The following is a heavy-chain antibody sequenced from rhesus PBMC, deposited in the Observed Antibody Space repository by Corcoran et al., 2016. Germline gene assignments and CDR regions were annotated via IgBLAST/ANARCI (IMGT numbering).Heavy chain of an antibody. V-gene: IGHV1-180*01. D-gene: IGHD5-42*01. Sequence: QVQLVQSGAEITQPGASVKLSCKASGYTFPCYYMHWVRRAPGQGLEWIGLISPYKGNKGYAQNFQGRVTITTDTSTSTGYMELSSLRSEDTAVYYWTRGGYSGFDYWGQGVLVTVSS. CDR2: ISPYKGNK. CDR1: GYTFPCYY. CDR3: TRGGYSGFDY. J-gene: IGHJ4*01.